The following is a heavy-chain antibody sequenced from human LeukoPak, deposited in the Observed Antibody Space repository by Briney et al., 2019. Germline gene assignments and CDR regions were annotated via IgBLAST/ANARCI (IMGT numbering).Heavy chain of an antibody. D-gene: IGHD1-26*01. CDR1: GYTFTSYG. CDR2: ASTSNDNT. J-gene: IGHJ4*02. V-gene: IGHV1-18*01. CDR3: VRGWAKLDY. Sequence: GASVKVSCKASGYTFTSYGISWVRQAPGQGLEWMGWASTSNDNTHYTQKLRGRVTMTTDTSTSTAYMELTSLRSDDTAVYYCVRGWAKLDYWGPGTLVTVSS.